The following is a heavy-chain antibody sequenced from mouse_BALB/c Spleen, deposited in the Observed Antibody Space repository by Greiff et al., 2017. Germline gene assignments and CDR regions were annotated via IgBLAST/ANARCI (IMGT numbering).Heavy chain of an antibody. Sequence: DVKLQESGGGLVKPGGSLKLSCAASGFAFSSYDMSWVRQTPEKRLEWVAYISSGGGSTYYPDTVKGRFTISRDNAKNTLYLQMSSLKSEDTAMYYCARQGRGYYAMDYWGQGTSVTVSS. CDR3: ARQGRGYYAMDY. D-gene: IGHD1-1*01. J-gene: IGHJ4*01. V-gene: IGHV5-12-1*01. CDR1: GFAFSSYD. CDR2: ISSGGGST.